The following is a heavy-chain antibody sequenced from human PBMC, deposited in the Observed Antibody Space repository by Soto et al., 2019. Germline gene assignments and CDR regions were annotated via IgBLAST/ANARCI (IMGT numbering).Heavy chain of an antibody. CDR3: ARESCSGGSCYPVIDY. V-gene: IGHV1-8*01. J-gene: IGHJ4*02. Sequence: QVQLLQSGAEVKKPGASVKVSCKASGYTFTSYDINWVRQATGQGLEWMGWMNPNSGNTGYAQKFQGRVTMTRNTSISTAYMELSSLRSEDTAVYYCARESCSGGSCYPVIDYWGQGTLVTVSS. D-gene: IGHD2-15*01. CDR2: MNPNSGNT. CDR1: GYTFTSYD.